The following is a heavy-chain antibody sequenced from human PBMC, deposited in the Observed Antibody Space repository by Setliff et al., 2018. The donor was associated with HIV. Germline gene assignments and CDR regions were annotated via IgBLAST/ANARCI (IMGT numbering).Heavy chain of an antibody. V-gene: IGHV4-34*01. CDR2: ISHSGRT. CDR3: ARGPLDSSGYRSDAFDI. Sequence: SETLSLTCAVYVGSFSGYYWSWIRQPPGKGLEWIGEISHSGRTNYNPSLKSRVTLSVDTSKNQFSLKLSSVTAADTAVYYCARGPLDSSGYRSDAFDIWGQGTMVTVSS. J-gene: IGHJ3*02. D-gene: IGHD3-22*01. CDR1: VGSFSGYY.